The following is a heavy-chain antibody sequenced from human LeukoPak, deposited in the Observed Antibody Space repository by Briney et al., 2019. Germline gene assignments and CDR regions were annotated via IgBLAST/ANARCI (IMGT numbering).Heavy chain of an antibody. Sequence: GESLKFSCKGSGYSFTSYWIGWVRQMPGKGLEWMGIIYPGDSDTRYSPSFHGQVTISADKPISTPYLQWSSLRASATAMYYCARHMSSGYYYEDAFDIWGQGTMVTVSS. CDR1: GYSFTSYW. J-gene: IGHJ3*02. V-gene: IGHV5-51*01. CDR3: ARHMSSGYYYEDAFDI. D-gene: IGHD3-22*01. CDR2: IYPGDSDT.